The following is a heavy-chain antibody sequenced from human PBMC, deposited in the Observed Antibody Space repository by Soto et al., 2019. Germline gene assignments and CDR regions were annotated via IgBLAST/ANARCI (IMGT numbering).Heavy chain of an antibody. CDR1: GGSVSSGSYY. D-gene: IGHD3-16*01. CDR2: IYYSGST. CDR3: ARGAGEFDY. J-gene: IGHJ4*02. Sequence: QVQLQESGPGLVKPSETLSLTCTVSGGSVSSGSYYWSWIRQPPGKGLEWIGYIYYSGSTNYNPSVKSRVTISGDTSKNQLSLKLGSVTAADTAVYYCARGAGEFDYWGQGTLVTVSS. V-gene: IGHV4-61*01.